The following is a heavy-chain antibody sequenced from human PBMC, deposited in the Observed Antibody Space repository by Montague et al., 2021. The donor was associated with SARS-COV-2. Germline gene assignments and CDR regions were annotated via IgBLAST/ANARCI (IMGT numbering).Heavy chain of an antibody. CDR2: IFYSGVT. CDR3: ARVGCRSNVCNWFDP. V-gene: IGHV4-39*01. D-gene: IGHD2-2*01. J-gene: IGHJ5*02. Sequence: ETLSLTCTVSGDSISSSMQYWGWIRQPPGKGLEWIGIIFYSGVTYYSPSLKSRVTIFVDTSKNEFSLKLNPVTAADTAVYYCARVGCRSNVCNWFDPWGQGTLVTVSS. CDR1: GDSISSSMQY.